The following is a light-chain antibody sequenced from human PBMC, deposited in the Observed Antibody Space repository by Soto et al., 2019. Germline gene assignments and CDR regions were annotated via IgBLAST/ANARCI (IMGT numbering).Light chain of an antibody. J-gene: IGKJ4*01. CDR3: QQYNNWPPPLT. CDR1: QSVSSN. Sequence: EIVMTQSPATLSVSPGERATLSCRASQSVSSNLGWYQQKPGQAPRLLIYGASTRATGIPDRFSGTGSGTEFTLTISSLQSEDFGVYYYQQYNNWPPPLTFGGGTKVEIK. V-gene: IGKV3-15*01. CDR2: GAS.